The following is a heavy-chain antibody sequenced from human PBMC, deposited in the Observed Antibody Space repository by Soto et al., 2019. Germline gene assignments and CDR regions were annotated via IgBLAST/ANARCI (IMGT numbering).Heavy chain of an antibody. CDR1: GGSISSSSYY. Sequence: SETLSLTCTVSGGSISSSSYYWGWIRQPPGKGLEWIGSIYYSGSTYYNPSLKSRVTISVDTSKNQFSLKLSSVTAADTAVYYCARQTRIAAARGFDYWGQGTLVTVSS. CDR3: ARQTRIAAARGFDY. D-gene: IGHD6-13*01. CDR2: IYYSGST. V-gene: IGHV4-39*01. J-gene: IGHJ4*02.